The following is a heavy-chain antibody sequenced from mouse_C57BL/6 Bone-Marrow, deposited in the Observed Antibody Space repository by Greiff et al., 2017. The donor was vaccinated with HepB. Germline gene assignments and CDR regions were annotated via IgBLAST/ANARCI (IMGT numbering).Heavy chain of an antibody. D-gene: IGHD1-1*02. CDR3: ARPDYYGGLYYFGY. CDR1: GFTFTSYT. J-gene: IGHJ2*01. Sequence: EVQRVESGGGLVKPGASLKLSCAASGFTFTSYTMSWVRQTPGKSLEWVASISRGGGNTYYPDSVKGRFTISRDNAKNTLYLQMSSLRSEDSALYYGARPDYYGGLYYFGYWGQGTTLTVAS. V-gene: IGHV5-9*01. CDR2: ISRGGGNT.